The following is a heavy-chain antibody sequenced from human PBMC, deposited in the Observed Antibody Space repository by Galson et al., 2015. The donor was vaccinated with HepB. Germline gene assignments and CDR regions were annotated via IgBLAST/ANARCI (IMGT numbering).Heavy chain of an antibody. CDR2: IYPGDSYT. D-gene: IGHD2-2*01. CDR3: ARSAVPVARGYYYYYGMDV. J-gene: IGHJ6*02. CDR1: GYRFTNYW. V-gene: IGHV5-51*01. Sequence: QSGAEVKKPGESLKTSCKGSGYRFTNYWIGWVRQMPGKGLEWMGIIYPGDSYTTYSPSFQGQVTISADKSINTAYLQWSSLKTSDTALYYCARSAVPVARGYYYYYGMDVWGQGTTVTVSS.